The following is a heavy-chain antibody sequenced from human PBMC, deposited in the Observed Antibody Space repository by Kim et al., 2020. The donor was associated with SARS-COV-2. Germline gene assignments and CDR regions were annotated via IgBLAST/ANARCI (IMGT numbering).Heavy chain of an antibody. V-gene: IGHV3-11*01. Sequence: GGSLRLSCAASGFTFSDYYMSWIRQAPGKGLEWVSYISSSGSTIYYADSVKGRFTISRDNAKNSLYLQMNSLRAEDTAVYYCARDATLYCSSTSCYTDYWGQGTLVTVSP. CDR3: ARDATLYCSSTSCYTDY. CDR1: GFTFSDYY. D-gene: IGHD2-2*02. CDR2: ISSSGSTI. J-gene: IGHJ4*02.